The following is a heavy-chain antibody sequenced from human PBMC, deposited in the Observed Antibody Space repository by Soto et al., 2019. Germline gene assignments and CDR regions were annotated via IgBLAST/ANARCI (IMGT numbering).Heavy chain of an antibody. J-gene: IGHJ4*02. CDR1: GFTFSNYP. V-gene: IGHV3-74*01. CDR2: ISSDGRST. CDR3: GRVGNGEGYY. Sequence: EVQLVESGGDLVQPGGSLRLSCAASGFTFSNYPMYWVRQTPGKGLVWVSRISSDGRSTIYADSVKGRFTISRDNARNTLYRQMNTLRAEDTAVYYCGRVGNGEGYYWGQGTLVTVSS. D-gene: IGHD2-8*01.